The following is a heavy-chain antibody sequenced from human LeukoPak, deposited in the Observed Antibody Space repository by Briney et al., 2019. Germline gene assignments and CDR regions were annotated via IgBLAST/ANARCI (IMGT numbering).Heavy chain of an antibody. V-gene: IGHV3-23*01. J-gene: IGHJ5*02. D-gene: IGHD6-13*01. Sequence: GGSLRLSCAASGFTFSSYAMSWVRQAPGKGLEWVSAISGSGGSTYYADSVKGRFTISRDNSKNTLYLQMNSLRAEDTAVYYCTRVPSSWYRWFDPWGQGTLVTVSS. CDR3: TRVPSSWYRWFDP. CDR1: GFTFSSYA. CDR2: ISGSGGST.